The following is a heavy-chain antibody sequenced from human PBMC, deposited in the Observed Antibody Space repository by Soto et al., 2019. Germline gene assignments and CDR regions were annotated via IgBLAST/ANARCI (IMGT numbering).Heavy chain of an antibody. CDR1: GGSISSSNW. D-gene: IGHD1-26*01. Sequence: QVQLQESGPGLVEPSWTLSLTCAASGGSISSSNWWRLVRQPPGKGLEWIGGIYHSGSTHDIPTLKSRVPISGDKCKCQFSLNLSSVNAADTAVYYCVRLDGASPGDFDYWGQGTLVNVSS. V-gene: IGHV4-4*02. CDR3: VRLDGASPGDFDY. J-gene: IGHJ4*02. CDR2: IYHSGST.